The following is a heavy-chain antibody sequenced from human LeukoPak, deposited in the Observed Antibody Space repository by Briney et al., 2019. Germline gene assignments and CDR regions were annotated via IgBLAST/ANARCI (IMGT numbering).Heavy chain of an antibody. Sequence: GRSLRLSCAASGFTFDDDAMHWVRQAPGKGLEWVSGISWNSGSIGYADSVKGRFTISRDNAKNSLYLQMNSLRAEDTALYYCAKEWELLGFDYWGQGTLVTVSS. V-gene: IGHV3-9*01. CDR3: AKEWELLGFDY. CDR1: GFTFDDDA. CDR2: ISWNSGSI. D-gene: IGHD1-26*01. J-gene: IGHJ4*02.